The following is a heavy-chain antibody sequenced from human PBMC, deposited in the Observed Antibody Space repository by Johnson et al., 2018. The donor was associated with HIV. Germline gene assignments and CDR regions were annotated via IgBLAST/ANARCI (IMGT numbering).Heavy chain of an antibody. CDR2: IYSGGST. D-gene: IGHD3-22*01. J-gene: IGHJ3*02. V-gene: IGHV3-66*01. CDR1: GSTVSSNY. Sequence: MLLVECGGALVQPGGSLRLSCAPSGSTVSSNYMIWVRQAPGKGLEWVSAIYSGGSTYYADSVKGRFTISRDNSKNTLYLQMNSLRAEDTAVYYCAKGIVVGVRAFDIWGQGTMVTVSS. CDR3: AKGIVVGVRAFDI.